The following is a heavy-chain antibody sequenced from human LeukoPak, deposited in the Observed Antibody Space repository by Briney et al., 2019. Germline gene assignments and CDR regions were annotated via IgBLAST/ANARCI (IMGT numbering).Heavy chain of an antibody. CDR3: ERGGGDYGDLLLDY. CDR1: GRSISSTSYY. J-gene: IGHJ4*02. Sequence: SETLSLTCIVSGRSISSTSYYWSWIRQPPGKGLEWIGYIYYSGSTNYNPSLKSRVTISVDTSKNQFSLKLSSVTAADTAVYYCERGGGDYGDLLLDYWGQGTLVTVSS. V-gene: IGHV4-61*01. CDR2: IYYSGST. D-gene: IGHD4-17*01.